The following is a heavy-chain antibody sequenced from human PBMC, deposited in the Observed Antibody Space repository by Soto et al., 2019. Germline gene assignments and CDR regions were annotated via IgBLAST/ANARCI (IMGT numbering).Heavy chain of an antibody. Sequence: PGGSLRLSCAASGFTFSSYAMSWVRQAPGKGLEWVSAISGSGGSTYYADSVKGRFTISRDNSKNTLYLQMNSLRAEDTAVYYCAKDGYCSGGSCYSAGNWFDPWGQGTLVTVS. D-gene: IGHD2-15*01. CDR2: ISGSGGST. CDR1: GFTFSSYA. V-gene: IGHV3-23*01. J-gene: IGHJ5*02. CDR3: AKDGYCSGGSCYSAGNWFDP.